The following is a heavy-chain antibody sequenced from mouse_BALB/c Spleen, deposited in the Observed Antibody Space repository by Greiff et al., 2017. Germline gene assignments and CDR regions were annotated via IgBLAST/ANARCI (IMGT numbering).Heavy chain of an antibody. V-gene: IGHV1S56*01. CDR3: AETPLITTVVVYWYFDV. CDR2: IYPGDGST. Sequence: QVQLKQSGPELVKPGASVKMSCKASGYTFTSYYIHWVKQRPGQGLEWIGWIYPGDGSTKYNEKFKGKTTLTADKSSSTAYMLLSSLTSEDSAIYFCAETPLITTVVVYWYFDVWGAGTTVTVSS. CDR1: GYTFTSYY. D-gene: IGHD1-1*01. J-gene: IGHJ1*01.